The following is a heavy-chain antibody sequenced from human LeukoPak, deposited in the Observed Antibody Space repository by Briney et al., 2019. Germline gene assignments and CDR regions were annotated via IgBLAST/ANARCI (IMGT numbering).Heavy chain of an antibody. Sequence: ASVKVSCKASGYTFISYDINWVRRPTGQGLEWMGWMNHNSGNTDYAQKFQGRVTMTSNTSMSTAYLVLSSLRPEDTDLYYCARGRRGWPFDYWGQGTLVTVSS. V-gene: IGHV1-8*01. D-gene: IGHD3-22*01. CDR1: GYTFISYD. CDR2: MNHNSGNT. CDR3: ARGRRGWPFDY. J-gene: IGHJ4*02.